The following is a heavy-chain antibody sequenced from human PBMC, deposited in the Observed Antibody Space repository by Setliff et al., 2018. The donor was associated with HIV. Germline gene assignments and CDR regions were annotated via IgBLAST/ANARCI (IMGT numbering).Heavy chain of an antibody. CDR2: ISPSGDRT. D-gene: IGHD6-19*01. V-gene: IGHV1-46*01. CDR1: GYTFTDYY. Sequence: ASVKVSCKASGYTFTDYYLHWVRQAPGQGLEWMGIISPSGDRTKYAQKFQGRVTMTRDTSTNTLYVELTSLRSEDMAVYFCARVPGNGWYRAAFDLWGQGTLVTVSS. CDR3: ARVPGNGWYRAAFDL. J-gene: IGHJ3*01.